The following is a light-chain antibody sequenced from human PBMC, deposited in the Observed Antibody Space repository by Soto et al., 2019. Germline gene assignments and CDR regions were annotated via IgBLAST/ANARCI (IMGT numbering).Light chain of an antibody. CDR1: QSVSSNY. J-gene: IGKJ1*01. CDR2: GAS. Sequence: EVMLTQSPGTLSLSPGERATLSCRASQSVSSNYLAWYQQKSGQAPRLLIYGASNRATGIPDRFSGSGSGTDFPLTIRRLEPEDFAVYYWQQYDTSPRTFGQGTKVEFK. V-gene: IGKV3-20*01. CDR3: QQYDTSPRT.